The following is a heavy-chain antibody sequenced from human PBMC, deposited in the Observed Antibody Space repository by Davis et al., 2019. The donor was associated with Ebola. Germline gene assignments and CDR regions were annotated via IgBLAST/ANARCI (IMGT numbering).Heavy chain of an antibody. CDR3: ARAVFHEVLDY. D-gene: IGHD3-3*01. J-gene: IGHJ4*02. Sequence: GESLKISCAASGFTFRSYAMHWVRQAPGKGLEWVAVVSHSQRETFYADSVKGRFTISRDNSENTLYLQMNSLTTDDTAVYYCARAVFHEVLDYWGQGTPVTVSS. CDR1: GFTFRSYA. V-gene: IGHV3-30*04. CDR2: VSHSQRET.